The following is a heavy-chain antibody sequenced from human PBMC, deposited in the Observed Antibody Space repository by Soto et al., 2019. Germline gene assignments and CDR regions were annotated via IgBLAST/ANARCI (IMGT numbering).Heavy chain of an antibody. CDR3: ARARCSGGSCYSRNNFDY. Sequence: ASVKVSCKASGYTFTSYAMHGVRQAPGQRLEWMGWINAGNGNTKYSQKFQGRVTITRDTSASTAYMELSSLRSEDTAVYYCARARCSGGSCYSRNNFDYWGQGTLVTVSS. V-gene: IGHV1-3*01. D-gene: IGHD2-15*01. J-gene: IGHJ4*02. CDR1: GYTFTSYA. CDR2: INAGNGNT.